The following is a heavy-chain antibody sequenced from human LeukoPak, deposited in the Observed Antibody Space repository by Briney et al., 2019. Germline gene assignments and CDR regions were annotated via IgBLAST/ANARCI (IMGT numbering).Heavy chain of an antibody. V-gene: IGHV4-59*01. CDR2: IYYSGST. Sequence: SETLSLTCTVSGGCISSYYWSWLRQPPGKGLEWIGYIYYSGSTNYNPSLKSRVTISVDTSKNQFSLKLSSVTAADTAVYYCARGRDGYRFDYWGQGTLVTVSS. D-gene: IGHD5-12*01. J-gene: IGHJ4*02. CDR1: GGCISSYY. CDR3: ARGRDGYRFDY.